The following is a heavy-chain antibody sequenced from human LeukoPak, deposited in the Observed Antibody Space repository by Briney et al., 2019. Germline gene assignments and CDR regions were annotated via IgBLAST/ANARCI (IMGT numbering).Heavy chain of an antibody. D-gene: IGHD6-19*01. CDR2: IYYSGST. CDR3: ARHSVAGRDY. J-gene: IGHJ4*02. CDR1: GGSISGSSYA. Sequence: SETLSLTCSVSGGSISGSSYAWGWIRQPPTTGPEWIGSIYYSGSTYYNPSLKSRVTISVDTSKNQFSLKLSSVTAADTAVYYCARHSVAGRDYWGQGTLVTVSS. V-gene: IGHV4-39*01.